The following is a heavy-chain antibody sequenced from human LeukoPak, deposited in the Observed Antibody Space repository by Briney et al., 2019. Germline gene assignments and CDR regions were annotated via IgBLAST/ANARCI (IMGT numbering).Heavy chain of an antibody. CDR3: ARGYYDSSGYYPNLYYFDY. V-gene: IGHV1-69*13. CDR1: GGTFSSYA. J-gene: IGHJ4*02. CDR2: IIPIFGTA. D-gene: IGHD3-22*01. Sequence: SVKVSCKASGGTFSSYAISWVRQAPGQGLEWMGGIIPIFGTANYAQKFQGRVTITADESTSTAYMELSSLRSEDTAVYYCARGYYDSSGYYPNLYYFDYWGQGTLVTVSS.